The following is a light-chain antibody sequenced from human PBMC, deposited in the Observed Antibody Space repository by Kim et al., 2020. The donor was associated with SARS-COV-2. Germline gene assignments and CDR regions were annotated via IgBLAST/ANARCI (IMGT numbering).Light chain of an antibody. Sequence: EIVMTQSPATLSVSPGERVTLSCTASQGVNSNLAWYQQKRGQSPTLLIFDASTRATGVPARFSGRGFGTEFSFTISSLQSEDFAIYFCQQYENWPPYTFGQGTKLEI. CDR2: DAS. J-gene: IGKJ2*01. CDR1: QGVNSN. CDR3: QQYENWPPYT. V-gene: IGKV3-15*01.